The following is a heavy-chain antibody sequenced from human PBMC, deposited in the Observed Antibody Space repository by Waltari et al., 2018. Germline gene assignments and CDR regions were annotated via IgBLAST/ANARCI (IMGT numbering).Heavy chain of an antibody. J-gene: IGHJ4*02. CDR3: ARGGGWRELLPRTLGY. D-gene: IGHD1-26*01. V-gene: IGHV1-2*06. CDR1: GYTFTGYY. CDR2: INPNSGGT. Sequence: QVQLVQSGAEVKKPGASVKVSCKASGYTFTGYYMHWVRQAPGQGLEWMGRINPNSGGTNYAQKFQGRVTMTRDTSISTAYMELRRLRSDDTAVYYCARGGGWRELLPRTLGYWGQGTLVTVSS.